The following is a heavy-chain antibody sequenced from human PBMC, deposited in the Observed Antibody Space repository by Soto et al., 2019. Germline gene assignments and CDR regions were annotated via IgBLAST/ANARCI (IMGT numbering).Heavy chain of an antibody. CDR3: AKDGYCSSTSCYRGWFDP. CDR2: ISGSGSST. V-gene: IGHV3-23*01. Sequence: EVQLLESGGGLVQPGGSLRLSCAASGFTFSSYAMSWVRQAPGKGLEWVSAISGSGSSTYYADSVKGRFTISRDNSKNTLYLQMNSLRAEDTAVYYCAKDGYCSSTSCYRGWFDPWGQGTLVTVSS. D-gene: IGHD2-2*01. CDR1: GFTFSSYA. J-gene: IGHJ5*02.